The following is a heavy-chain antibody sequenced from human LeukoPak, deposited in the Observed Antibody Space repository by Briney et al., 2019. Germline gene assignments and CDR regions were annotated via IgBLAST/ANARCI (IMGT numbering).Heavy chain of an antibody. D-gene: IGHD6-19*01. J-gene: IGHJ4*02. CDR3: AKLGSLSGWPF. Sequence: GRSLRLSCAASGFTFTSYAMSWVRQAPGKGLEWVSDIGGRGNSIYYADSVKGRFTISRDNSKNTLYLQMNSLRAEDTAVYYCAKLGSLSGWPFWGQGTLVTVSS. CDR2: IGGRGNSI. CDR1: GFTFTSYA. V-gene: IGHV3-23*01.